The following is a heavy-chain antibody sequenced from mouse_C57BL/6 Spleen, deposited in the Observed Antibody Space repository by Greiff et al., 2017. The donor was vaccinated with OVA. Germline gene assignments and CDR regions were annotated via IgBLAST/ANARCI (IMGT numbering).Heavy chain of an antibody. CDR2: ISDGGSYT. Sequence: EVKLVESGGGLVKPGGSLKLSCAASGFTFSSYAMSWVRQTPEKRLEWVATISDGGSYTYYPDNVKGRFTISRDNAKNNLYLQMSHLKSEDTAMYYCAREGTGTDWYFDVWGTWTTVTVSS. V-gene: IGHV5-4*01. D-gene: IGHD4-1*01. J-gene: IGHJ1*03. CDR3: AREGTGTDWYFDV. CDR1: GFTFSSYA.